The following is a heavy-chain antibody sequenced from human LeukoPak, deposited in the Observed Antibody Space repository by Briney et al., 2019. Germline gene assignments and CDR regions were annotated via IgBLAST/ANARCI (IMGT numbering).Heavy chain of an antibody. CDR3: ARVFYYYDSSGPDY. Sequence: SETLSLTCAVYGGSFSGYYWSWIRQPPGKGLEWIGYIYYSGSTNYNPSLKSRVTISVDTSKNQFSLKLSSVTAADTAVYYCARVFYYYDSSGPDYWGQGTLVTVSS. V-gene: IGHV4-59*08. CDR1: GGSFSGYY. J-gene: IGHJ4*02. CDR2: IYYSGST. D-gene: IGHD3-22*01.